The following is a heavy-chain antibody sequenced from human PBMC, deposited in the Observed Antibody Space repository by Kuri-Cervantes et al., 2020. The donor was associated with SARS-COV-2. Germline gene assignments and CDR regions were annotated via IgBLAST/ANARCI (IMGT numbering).Heavy chain of an antibody. Sequence: GGSLRLSCAASGFTVSSNYMSWVRQAPGKGLEWVSVIYSGGSTYYADSVKGRFTISRDNSKNTLYLQMNSLRAEDTAVYYCARALLEYSSSSFGYYYYGMDVRGQGTTVTVSS. D-gene: IGHD6-6*01. J-gene: IGHJ6*02. CDR2: IYSGGST. CDR3: ARALLEYSSSSFGYYYYGMDV. CDR1: GFTVSSNY. V-gene: IGHV3-53*01.